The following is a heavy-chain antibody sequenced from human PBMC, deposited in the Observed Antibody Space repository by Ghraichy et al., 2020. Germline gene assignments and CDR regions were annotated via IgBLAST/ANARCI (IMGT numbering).Heavy chain of an antibody. CDR3: ARAGHNYAEAAY. CDR2: MNGDGKEK. CDR1: GFTFSNDW. D-gene: IGHD5-18*01. Sequence: LSLTCVASGFTFSNDWMTWVRQAPGKGLEWVANMNGDGKEKYYVASVKGRFTISRDNDKRLLHLQMNSLRDEDTAVYYCARAGHNYAEAAYWGQGTLVTVSS. V-gene: IGHV3-7*03. J-gene: IGHJ4*02.